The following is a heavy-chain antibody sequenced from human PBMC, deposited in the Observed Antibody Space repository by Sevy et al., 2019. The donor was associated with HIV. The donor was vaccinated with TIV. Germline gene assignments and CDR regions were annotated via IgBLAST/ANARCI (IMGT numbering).Heavy chain of an antibody. V-gene: IGHV3-15*01. J-gene: IGHJ1*01. D-gene: IGHD3-16*01. CDR3: TTGGSLFQH. Sequence: GGSLRLSCAASGFTFSNVWMSWVRQAPGKGLEWVAHVKSKTDGGTTDYAAPVRGRFTISRDDSKKTLYLQMNSLKTDDTAVYYCTTGGSLFQHWGQGTLVTVSS. CDR1: GFTFSNVW. CDR2: VKSKTDGGTT.